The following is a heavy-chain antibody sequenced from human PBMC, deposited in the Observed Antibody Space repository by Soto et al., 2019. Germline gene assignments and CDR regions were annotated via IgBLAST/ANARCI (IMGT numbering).Heavy chain of an antibody. CDR1: GGSVSSGSYY. Sequence: TLSLTCTVSGGSVSSGSYYWSWIRQPPGKGLEWIGYIYYSGSTNYNPSLKSRVTISVDTSKNQFSLKLSSVTAADTAVYYCARRSRGIFGVVIHDYFDYWGQGTLVTVSS. CDR3: ARRSRGIFGVVIHDYFDY. CDR2: IYYSGST. V-gene: IGHV4-61*01. J-gene: IGHJ4*02. D-gene: IGHD3-3*01.